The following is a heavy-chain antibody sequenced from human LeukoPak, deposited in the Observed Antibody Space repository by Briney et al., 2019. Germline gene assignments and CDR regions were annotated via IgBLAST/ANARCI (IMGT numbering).Heavy chain of an antibody. CDR2: ISGSGGST. CDR1: GFTFSSYA. CDR3: ARALRYYDFWSGYYTLDY. Sequence: GGSLRLSCAASGFTFSSYAMSWVRQAPGKGLEWVSAISGSGGSTYYADSVKGRFTISRDNSKNTLYLQMNSLRAEDTAVYYCARALRYYDFWSGYYTLDYWGQGTLVTVSS. D-gene: IGHD3-3*01. V-gene: IGHV3-23*01. J-gene: IGHJ4*02.